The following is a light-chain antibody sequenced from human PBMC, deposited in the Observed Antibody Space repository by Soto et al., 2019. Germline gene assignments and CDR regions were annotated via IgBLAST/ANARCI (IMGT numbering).Light chain of an antibody. CDR1: QSLAYIDGNTY. CDR3: MQGTQWPPYT. CDR2: KGS. Sequence: EVVMTQSPLSLPVTLGQPASISCRSSQSLAYIDGNTYLSWFQQRPGQSPRRLIYKGSNRESGDPDRFSGSRSGPAFTLKISRVEAEDVGVYYCMQGTQWPPYTLGQGTKLEIK. J-gene: IGKJ2*01. V-gene: IGKV2-30*01.